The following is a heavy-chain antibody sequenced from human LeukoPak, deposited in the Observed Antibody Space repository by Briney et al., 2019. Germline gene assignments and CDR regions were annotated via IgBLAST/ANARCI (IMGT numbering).Heavy chain of an antibody. CDR1: GGSISNYY. J-gene: IGHJ4*02. D-gene: IGHD5-18*01. CDR3: ARVLYNYGPHYFDF. CDR2: IYITGST. V-gene: IGHV4-4*08. Sequence: SETLSLTCTVSGGSISNYYWSWIRQAPGKGLEWIGYIYITGSTNYNLSLKSRVTISVDTSKNQFSLKLSSVTAADTAVYYCARVLYNYGPHYFDFWGQGTLATVSS.